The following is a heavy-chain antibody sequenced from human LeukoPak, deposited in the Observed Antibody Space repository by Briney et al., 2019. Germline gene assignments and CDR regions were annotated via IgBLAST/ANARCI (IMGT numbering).Heavy chain of an antibody. J-gene: IGHJ3*02. V-gene: IGHV4-39*07. CDR1: GGSISSSNYY. CDR2: FYNSGST. D-gene: IGHD1-1*01. Sequence: SETLSLTCTFSGGSISSSNYYWGWIRQPPGKGLEWIGSFYNSGSTYYNPSLKSRVTISVDTSKSQFSLKLTSVTAADTALYYCARGSGTLDAFDICGQGTMVTVSS. CDR3: ARGSGTLDAFDI.